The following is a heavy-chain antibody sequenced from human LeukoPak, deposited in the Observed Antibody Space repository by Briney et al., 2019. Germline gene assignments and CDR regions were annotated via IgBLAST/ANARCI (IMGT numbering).Heavy chain of an antibody. CDR2: IYYSGST. V-gene: IGHV4-61*05. CDR1: GGSISSSSYY. D-gene: IGHD4-17*01. J-gene: IGHJ4*02. CDR3: AGIYGDYVARPFDY. Sequence: SETLSLTCTVSGGSISSSSYYWSWIRQPPGKGLEWIGYIYYSGSTNYNPSLKSRVTISVDTSKNQFSLKLSSVTAADTAVYYCAGIYGDYVARPFDYWGQGTLVTVSS.